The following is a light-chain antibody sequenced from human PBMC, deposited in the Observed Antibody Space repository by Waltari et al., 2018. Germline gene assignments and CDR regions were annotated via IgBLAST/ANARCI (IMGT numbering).Light chain of an antibody. CDR3: QAWDSSTAV. CDR2: QDS. CDR1: QLGDKY. V-gene: IGLV3-1*01. J-gene: IGLJ2*01. Sequence: SYELTQPPSVSVSPGQTASITCSGDQLGDKYACWYQQKPGQAPVLVIYQDSKRPSGIPERFPGPNSGNTATLTISGTQAMDEADYYCQAWDSSTAVFGGGTKLTVL.